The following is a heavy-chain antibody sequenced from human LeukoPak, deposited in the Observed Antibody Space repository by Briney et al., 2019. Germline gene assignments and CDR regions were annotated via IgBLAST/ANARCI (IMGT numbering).Heavy chain of an antibody. CDR1: GFTFDDYA. J-gene: IGHJ4*02. CDR3: AKDPDYDFWSGYRPFDY. V-gene: IGHV3-9*01. Sequence: GGSLRLSCAASGFTFDDYAMHWVRQAPGKGLEWVSGISWNSGSIGYADSVKGRFTISRDNSKNTLYLQMNSLRAEDTAVYYYAKDPDYDFWSGYRPFDYWGQGTLVTVSS. CDR2: ISWNSGSI. D-gene: IGHD3-3*01.